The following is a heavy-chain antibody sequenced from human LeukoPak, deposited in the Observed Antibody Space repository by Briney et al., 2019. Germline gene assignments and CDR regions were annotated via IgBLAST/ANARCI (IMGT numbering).Heavy chain of an antibody. CDR2: ISSSGSTI. Sequence: GGSLRLSCAAAGFTFSDYYMSWIRQAPGKGLEWVSYISSSGSTIYYADSVKGRFTISRDNAKNSLYLQMNSLRAEDTAVYYCAKDMGWELLLDDAFDIWGQGTMVTVSS. D-gene: IGHD1-26*01. CDR3: AKDMGWELLLDDAFDI. CDR1: GFTFSDYY. V-gene: IGHV3-11*01. J-gene: IGHJ3*02.